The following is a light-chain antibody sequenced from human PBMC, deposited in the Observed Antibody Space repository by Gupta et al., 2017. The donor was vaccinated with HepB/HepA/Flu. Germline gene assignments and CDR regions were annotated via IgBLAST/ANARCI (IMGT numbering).Light chain of an antibody. CDR2: EVI. V-gene: IGLV2-14*01. CDR1: ISDVGAYDY. CDR3: SSYTINTNPI. Sequence: QSALTQPASVSGSPGQSITLSCTGTISDVGAYDYVSWSQQPPGKAPKLMVYEVINRPSGVATRFSGSKSGNTASLTISGLQDEDEADYYGSSYTINTNPIFGGGTKLTVL. J-gene: IGLJ2*01.